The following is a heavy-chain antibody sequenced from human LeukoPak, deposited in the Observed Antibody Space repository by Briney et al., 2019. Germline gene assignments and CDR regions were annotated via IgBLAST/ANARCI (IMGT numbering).Heavy chain of an antibody. V-gene: IGHV3-9*01. CDR1: GFTFSSSW. CDR3: AKDKRQWPHAFDI. CDR2: ISWNSGSI. J-gene: IGHJ3*02. D-gene: IGHD6-19*01. Sequence: GGSLRLSCAASGFTFSSSWMAWVRQAPGKGLEWVSGISWNSGSIGYADSVKGRFTISRDNAKNSLYLQMNSLRAEDTALYYCAKDKRQWPHAFDIWGQGTMVTVSS.